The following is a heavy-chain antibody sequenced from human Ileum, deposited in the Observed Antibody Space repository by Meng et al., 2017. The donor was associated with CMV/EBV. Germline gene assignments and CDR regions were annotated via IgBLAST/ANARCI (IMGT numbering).Heavy chain of an antibody. D-gene: IGHD3-16*01. CDR1: GYTFSSYY. V-gene: IGHV1-46*01. J-gene: IGHJ4*02. Sequence: ASVKVSCKASGYTFSSYYIHRVRQASGQGLEWMGAINPSDSSTTYAQKFQGRVSMTRDTSTSTVDMELSSLRSEDTAVYYCARTWGYWGQGTLVTVSS. CDR2: INPSDSST. CDR3: ARTWGY.